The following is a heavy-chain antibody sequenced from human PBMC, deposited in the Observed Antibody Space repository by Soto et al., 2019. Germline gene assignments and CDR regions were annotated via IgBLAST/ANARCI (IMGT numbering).Heavy chain of an antibody. CDR3: AKAVGSLSYYGERYYYVDV. D-gene: IGHD3-10*01. CDR1: GFTFNRYA. Sequence: EVQLLESGGGLVQPGGSLRLSCAASGFTFNRYAMSWVRQALGNGLEWVSTISGSGGSTYYADSVQGRVSISRDNSNNTLSLQVNSLRSEDTSIYDCAKAVGSLSYYGERYYYVDVWRQGTLVTVSS. CDR2: ISGSGGST. J-gene: IGHJ4*02. V-gene: IGHV3-23*01.